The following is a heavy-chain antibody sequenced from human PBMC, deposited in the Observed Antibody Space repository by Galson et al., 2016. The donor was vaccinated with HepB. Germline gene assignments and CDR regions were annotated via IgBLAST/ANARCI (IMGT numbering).Heavy chain of an antibody. Sequence: WVRQAPGKGLEWVASVRSDGSNLDYGDSVRGRFTISRDNSRNTLYLQMNSLRGDDTAMYYCARPMDQGPWLGFGMDVWGTGTTVTVSS. CDR3: ARPMDQGPWLGFGMDV. CDR2: VRSDGSNL. J-gene: IGHJ6*04. V-gene: IGHV3-33*01. D-gene: IGHD3-10*01.